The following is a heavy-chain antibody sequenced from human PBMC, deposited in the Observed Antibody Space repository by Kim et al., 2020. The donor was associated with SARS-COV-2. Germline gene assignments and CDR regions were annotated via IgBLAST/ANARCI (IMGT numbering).Heavy chain of an antibody. D-gene: IGHD4-17*01. V-gene: IGHV3-9*01. Sequence: GGSLRLSCAASGFTFDDYAMHWVRQAPGKGLEWVSGISWNSGSIGYVDSVKGRFTISRDNAKNSLYLQMNSLRAEDTALYYCAKDKKSYGDERYYFDYWGQGTLVTVSS. CDR1: GFTFDDYA. CDR2: ISWNSGSI. CDR3: AKDKKSYGDERYYFDY. J-gene: IGHJ4*02.